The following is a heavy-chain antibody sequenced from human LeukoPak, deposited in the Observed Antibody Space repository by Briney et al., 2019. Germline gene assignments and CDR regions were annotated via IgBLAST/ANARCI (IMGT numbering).Heavy chain of an antibody. CDR2: ISYDGSNK. CDR3: AKEGCRASCPYHY. CDR1: GFTFSSYG. V-gene: IGHV3-30*18. J-gene: IGHJ4*02. D-gene: IGHD2-2*01. Sequence: GGSLRLSCAASGFTFSSYGMHWVRQAPGKGLEWVAAISYDGSNKYYADSVKGRFTISRDNSKNTLYLQMNSLRAEDTAVYYCAKEGCRASCPYHYWGQGTLVTVSS.